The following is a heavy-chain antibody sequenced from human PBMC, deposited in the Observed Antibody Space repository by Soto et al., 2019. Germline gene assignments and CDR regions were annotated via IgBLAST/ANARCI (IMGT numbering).Heavy chain of an antibody. CDR3: ARDGTEYYGEYYDY. J-gene: IGHJ4*02. CDR2: IGTRGNTK. CDR1: GFTFSDYY. Sequence: GDLRLSCATSGFTFSDYYMSWIRQAPGKGLEWVSYIGTRGNTKYYADSVRGRFTISRDNAKNSLYLQMNSLRADDTAVYYCARDGTEYYGEYYDYWGQGIPVTVSS. V-gene: IGHV3-11*01. D-gene: IGHD4-17*01.